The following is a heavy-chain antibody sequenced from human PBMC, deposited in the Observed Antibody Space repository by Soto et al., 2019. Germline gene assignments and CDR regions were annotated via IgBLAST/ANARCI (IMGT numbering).Heavy chain of an antibody. CDR2: IGTAGDT. J-gene: IGHJ4*02. CDR1: GFTFSSSD. CDR3: TRLGYSGSYPIFYS. Sequence: EVQLVESGGGLVQPGGSLRLSCAASGFTFSSSDMHWVRQATGKGLEWVSDIGTAGDTYYSDTVKGRFTISRQNDKNSLYLHMNILRAEDAAVYYCTRLGYSGSYPIFYSWGQGTLVTVSS. V-gene: IGHV3-13*01. D-gene: IGHD1-26*01.